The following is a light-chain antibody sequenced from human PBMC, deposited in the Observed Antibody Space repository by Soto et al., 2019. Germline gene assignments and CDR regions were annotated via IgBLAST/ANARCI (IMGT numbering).Light chain of an antibody. V-gene: IGLV2-23*01. CDR3: CSYAGSYTI. CDR1: SSDVGNYDL. Sequence: QSALTQPASVSGSPGQSITISCTGTSSDVGNYDLVSWFQHHPGEAPQLIIYEDNKWPSGASHRFSGSKSGNTASLTISGLQAEDEADYYCCSYAGSYTIFGGGTKLTVL. CDR2: EDN. J-gene: IGLJ2*01.